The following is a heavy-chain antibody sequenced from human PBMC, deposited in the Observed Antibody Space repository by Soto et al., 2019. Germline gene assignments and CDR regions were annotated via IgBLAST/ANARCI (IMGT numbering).Heavy chain of an antibody. V-gene: IGHV4-59*01. D-gene: IGHD3-9*01. CDR3: ARAGYDILTGYSNFDY. Sequence: CTVSGGSISSSSWSWIRQPPGKGLEWIGYIYYSGSTNYNPSLKSRVTISVDTSKNQFSLKLSSVTAADTAVYYCARAGYDILTGYSNFDYWGQGTLVTVSS. CDR2: IYYSGST. CDR1: GGSISSSS. J-gene: IGHJ4*02.